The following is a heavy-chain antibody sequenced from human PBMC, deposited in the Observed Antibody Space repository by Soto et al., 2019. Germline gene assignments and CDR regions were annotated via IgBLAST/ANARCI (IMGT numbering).Heavy chain of an antibody. Sequence: EVQLVESGGNLVQPGGSLRLSCAASGFTFNSCSMNWVRQAPGKGLEWVSYISSGSTIIYYADSVKGRFTISRDNAKNSLYLQMNSLRDEDTAVYYCAKRFSTGRGVMDSYYGMDVWGQGTTVTVSS. CDR2: ISSGSTII. CDR1: GFTFNSCS. V-gene: IGHV3-48*02. J-gene: IGHJ6*02. CDR3: AKRFSTGRGVMDSYYGMDV. D-gene: IGHD3-10*01.